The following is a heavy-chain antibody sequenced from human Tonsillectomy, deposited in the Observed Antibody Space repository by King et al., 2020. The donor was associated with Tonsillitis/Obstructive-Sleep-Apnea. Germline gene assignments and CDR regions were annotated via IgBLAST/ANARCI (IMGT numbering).Heavy chain of an antibody. CDR3: ARIGVTQTPEKYMDV. Sequence: VQLQQWGAGLLKPSETLSLTCAVYGGSFSGYYWSWIRQPPGKGLEWIGEINHSERINYNPSLKSRVIISVDTPKNQFSLKLNYVTAADTADYYCARIGVTQTPEKYMDVWGKGTTVTVSS. D-gene: IGHD2-21*02. J-gene: IGHJ6*03. CDR1: GGSFSGYY. CDR2: INHSERI. V-gene: IGHV4-34*01.